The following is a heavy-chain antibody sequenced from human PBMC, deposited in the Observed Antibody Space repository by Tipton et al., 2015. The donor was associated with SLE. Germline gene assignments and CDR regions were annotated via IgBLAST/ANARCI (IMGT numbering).Heavy chain of an antibody. Sequence: SLRLSCAASGFTFSDYWMSWVRQAPGKGLEWVANIKQDGSVQQYVDSVKGRFTISRDNPKNTLYLQMNSLRAEDTAVYYCANQRRFGELFPFDYWGQGTLVTVSS. CDR2: IKQDGSVQ. CDR1: GFTFSDYW. J-gene: IGHJ4*02. D-gene: IGHD3-10*01. V-gene: IGHV3-7*03. CDR3: ANQRRFGELFPFDY.